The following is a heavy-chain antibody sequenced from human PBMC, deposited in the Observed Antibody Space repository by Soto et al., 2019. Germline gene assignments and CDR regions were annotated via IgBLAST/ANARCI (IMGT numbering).Heavy chain of an antibody. D-gene: IGHD3-16*01. V-gene: IGHV3-23*01. CDR2: ISGSGGST. CDR3: ARDFLGSLILYCSYSMVV. J-gene: IGHJ6*02. Sequence: GRSPRLSCAASRFTFSSYAISYVLQAPRKKLESLSAISGSGGSTYHADSLKAPFPIPRDNFNNTFYLQMNSLRAENTAVYYCARDFLGSLILYCSYSMVVWCPGTSV. CDR1: RFTFSSYA.